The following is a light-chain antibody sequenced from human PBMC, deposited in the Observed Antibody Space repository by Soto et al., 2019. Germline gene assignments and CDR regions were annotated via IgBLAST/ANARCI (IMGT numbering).Light chain of an antibody. CDR2: GNS. Sequence: QSVLTQPPSVSGAPGQRVTISCTGSSSNIGANYDVHWYQQIPGTAPKLLIYGNSNRPSGVPDRISGSKSGASASLVITGLQAEDEADYYCQSYDNRRNGLVVFGGGTKLTVL. CDR1: SSNIGANYD. V-gene: IGLV1-40*01. J-gene: IGLJ2*01. CDR3: QSYDNRRNGLVV.